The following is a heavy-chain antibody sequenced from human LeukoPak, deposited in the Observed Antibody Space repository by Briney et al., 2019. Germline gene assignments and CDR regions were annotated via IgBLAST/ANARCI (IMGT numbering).Heavy chain of an antibody. CDR3: ARNSAFDY. D-gene: IGHD1-1*01. CDR1: GFTISSNY. V-gene: IGHV3-53*01. CDR2: IYTGGTT. Sequence: AGTLTLSCAASGFTISSNYMSWVRQAPGKELEGCSIIYTGGTTYYADSVKGRFTISRDTSKNTLYLQMNSLRVEDTAVYYCARNSAFDYWGQGTLVTVSS. J-gene: IGHJ4*02.